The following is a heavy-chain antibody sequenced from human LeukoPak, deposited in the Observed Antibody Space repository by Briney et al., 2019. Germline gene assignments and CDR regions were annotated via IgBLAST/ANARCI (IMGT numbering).Heavy chain of an antibody. Sequence: RGSLRLSCAASGFTVSSNYMSWVRQAPGKGLEWVSYISSSGRTVYYADSVKGRFTISRDNAKNSLYLQMNSLRAEDTAVYYCATGGWGSWSNTYWGQGTLVTVSS. CDR2: ISSSGRTV. V-gene: IGHV3-11*04. CDR3: ATGGWGSWSNTY. D-gene: IGHD7-27*01. CDR1: GFTVSSNY. J-gene: IGHJ4*02.